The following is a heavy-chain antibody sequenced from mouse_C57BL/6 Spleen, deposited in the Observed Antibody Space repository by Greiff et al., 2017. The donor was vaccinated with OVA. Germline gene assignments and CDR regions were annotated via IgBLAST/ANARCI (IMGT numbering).Heavy chain of an antibody. V-gene: IGHV5-17*01. D-gene: IGHD2-3*01. J-gene: IGHJ1*03. Sequence: EVKLVESGGGLVKPGGSLKLSCAASGFTFSDYGMHWVRQAPEKGLEWVAYISSGSSTIYYADTVQGRFTISRDNAKNTLFLQMTSLRSEDTAMYYCARKENGYYIWYFDVWGTGTTVTVSS. CDR1: GFTFSDYG. CDR2: ISSGSSTI. CDR3: ARKENGYYIWYFDV.